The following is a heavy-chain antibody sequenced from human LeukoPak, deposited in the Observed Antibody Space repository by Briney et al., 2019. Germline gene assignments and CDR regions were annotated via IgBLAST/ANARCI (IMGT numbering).Heavy chain of an antibody. V-gene: IGHV1-69*13. CDR3: ARDEPAPNYDILTGYYRNYYYGMDV. J-gene: IGHJ6*04. CDR2: IIPIFGTA. D-gene: IGHD3-9*01. CDR1: GGTFSSYA. Sequence: ASVKVSCKASGGTFSSYAISWVRQAPGQGLEWMGGIIPIFGTANYAQKFQGRVTITADESTSTAYMELSGLRSEDTAVYYCARDEPAPNYDILTGYYRNYYYGMDVWGKGTTVTVSS.